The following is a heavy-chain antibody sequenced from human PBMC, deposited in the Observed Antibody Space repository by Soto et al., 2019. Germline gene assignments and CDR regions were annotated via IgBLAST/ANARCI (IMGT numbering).Heavy chain of an antibody. V-gene: IGHV1-69*13. CDR3: ASAPFVPDTYYYDSTVFDP. J-gene: IGHJ5*02. CDR2: IIPIFGTA. CDR1: GGTFSSYA. Sequence: ASVKVSCKASGGTFSSYAISWVRQAPGQGLEWMGGIIPIFGTANYAQKFQGRVTITADESTSTAYMELSSLRSEDMAVYYRASAPFVPDTYYYDSTVFDPWGQGTLVTVSS. D-gene: IGHD3-22*01.